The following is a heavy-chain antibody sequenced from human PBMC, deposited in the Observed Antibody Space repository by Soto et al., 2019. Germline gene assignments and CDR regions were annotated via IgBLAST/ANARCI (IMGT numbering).Heavy chain of an antibody. V-gene: IGHV3-7*03. Sequence: GGSLRLSCAASGFTFTNYWMTWVRQAPGKGLEWVANIKQDGSEKYYVDSVKGRFTISRDNAKNSLLLLMNSLRAEDTAVYYCARVLRITGTTAFDPWGQGTLVTVSS. D-gene: IGHD1-7*01. J-gene: IGHJ5*02. CDR2: IKQDGSEK. CDR3: ARVLRITGTTAFDP. CDR1: GFTFTNYW.